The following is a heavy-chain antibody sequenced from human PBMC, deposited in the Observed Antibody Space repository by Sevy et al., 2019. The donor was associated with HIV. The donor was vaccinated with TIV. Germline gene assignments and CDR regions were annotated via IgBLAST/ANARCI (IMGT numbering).Heavy chain of an antibody. Sequence: ASVKVSCKASGGTFSSYAISWVRQAPGQGLEWMGGIIPIFGTANYAQKFQGRVTITADESTGTAYMELSSLRSEDTAVYYCASAYPTQKDIVVVPAAIYTPYYYGMDVWGQGTTVTVSS. CDR1: GGTFSSYA. CDR3: ASAYPTQKDIVVVPAAIYTPYYYGMDV. D-gene: IGHD2-2*02. V-gene: IGHV1-69*13. CDR2: IIPIFGTA. J-gene: IGHJ6*02.